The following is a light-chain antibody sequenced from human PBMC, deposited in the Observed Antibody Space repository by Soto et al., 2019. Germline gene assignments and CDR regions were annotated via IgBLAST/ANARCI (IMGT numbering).Light chain of an antibody. V-gene: IGKV1-12*01. CDR1: QAVNSW. CDR2: DVS. CDR3: QQSNNHPIS. J-gene: IGKJ5*01. Sequence: IQMTQSPSSVSASXXDRVTMTCGASQAVNSWLAWFQQKPGMAPKXXTYDVSSLQSGVPSRFSGSGSGTEFTLTISSLQPEDFATYYCQQSNNHPISFGQGTRLEIK.